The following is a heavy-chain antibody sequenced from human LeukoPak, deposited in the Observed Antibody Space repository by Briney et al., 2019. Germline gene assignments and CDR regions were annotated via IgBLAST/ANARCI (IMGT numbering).Heavy chain of an antibody. CDR2: IRYDGSNK. D-gene: IGHD6-6*01. CDR3: AKDYEPLYRYSSSSQFDY. CDR1: GFTFSSYG. J-gene: IGHJ4*02. V-gene: IGHV3-30*02. Sequence: GGSLRLSCAASGFTFSSYGMHWVRQAPGKGLEWVAFIRYDGSNKYYADSVKGRFTISRDNSKNTLYLQMNSLRAEDTAVYYCAKDYEPLYRYSSSSQFDYWGQGTLVTVSS.